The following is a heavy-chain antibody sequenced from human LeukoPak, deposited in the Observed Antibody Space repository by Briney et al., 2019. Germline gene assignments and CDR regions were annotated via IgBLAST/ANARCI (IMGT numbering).Heavy chain of an antibody. CDR2: INPNSGGT. CDR1: GYTFTGYY. CDR3: ARVGVPTPSDYFDY. J-gene: IGHJ4*02. Sequence: GASVKVSCKASGYTFTGYYMHWVRQAPGQGLEWMGWINPNSGGTNYAQKFQGRVTMTRDTSISTAYMELSRLRSDDTAVYYCARVGVPTPSDYFDYWGQGTLVTVSS. V-gene: IGHV1-2*02. D-gene: IGHD2-8*01.